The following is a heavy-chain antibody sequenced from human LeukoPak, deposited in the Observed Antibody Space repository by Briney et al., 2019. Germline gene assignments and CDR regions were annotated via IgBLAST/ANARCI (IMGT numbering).Heavy chain of an antibody. V-gene: IGHV3-33*01. Sequence: GSSLRLSCAASGFTFSTYGMHWVRQAQGKGLEWVALTWYDGSNKNYADSVKGRFTISRDNSKNTLYLQMNSLRGEDTAVYYCARGGLTIAEATTSWYLDYWGQGTLVTVSS. CDR1: GFTFSTYG. CDR3: ARGGLTIAEATTSWYLDY. CDR2: TWYDGSNK. D-gene: IGHD1-26*01. J-gene: IGHJ4*02.